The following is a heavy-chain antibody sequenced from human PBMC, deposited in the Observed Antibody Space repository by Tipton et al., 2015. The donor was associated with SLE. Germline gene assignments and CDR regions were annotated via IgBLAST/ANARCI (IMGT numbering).Heavy chain of an antibody. J-gene: IGHJ4*02. V-gene: IGHV4-4*07. CDR3: VRSYQGMD. CDR2: IYTGGNT. Sequence: TLSLTCNVSGVSISSSYWSWIRQPAGKGLEWIGRIYTGGNTDYNPSLKSRVTISADTSKSQFSLTLNFVTAADTAVYYCVRSYQGMDWGQGTLVTVSS. CDR1: GVSISSSY. D-gene: IGHD2-2*01.